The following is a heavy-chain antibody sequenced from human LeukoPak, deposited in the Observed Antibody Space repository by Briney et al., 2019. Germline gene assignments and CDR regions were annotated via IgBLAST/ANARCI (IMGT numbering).Heavy chain of an antibody. CDR3: ARESGEVDY. D-gene: IGHD1-26*01. CDR1: GFTFGEYG. J-gene: IGHJ4*02. Sequence: GGSLRLSCAASGFTFGEYGMTWVRQVPGKGLEWFSGISWNGGTTGYADSAKGRFTISRDNAKNSLYLQLNSLRVEDTAFYYCARESGEVDYWGQGTLVTVSS. CDR2: ISWNGGTT. V-gene: IGHV3-20*04.